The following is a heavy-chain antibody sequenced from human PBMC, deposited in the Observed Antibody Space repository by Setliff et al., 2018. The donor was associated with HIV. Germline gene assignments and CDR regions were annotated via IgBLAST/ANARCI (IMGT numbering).Heavy chain of an antibody. CDR3: ARHPLDY. CDR1: GFTFSSFW. CDR2: LNPNGSST. V-gene: IGHV3-74*01. Sequence: SLRLSCAASGFTFSSFWMHWVRQAPGKGLLWVSFLNPNGSSTSYADSVKGRFTISRDNARNTLYLQMNGLRPEDTAVYYCARHPLDYWGRGTLVTVSS. J-gene: IGHJ4*02.